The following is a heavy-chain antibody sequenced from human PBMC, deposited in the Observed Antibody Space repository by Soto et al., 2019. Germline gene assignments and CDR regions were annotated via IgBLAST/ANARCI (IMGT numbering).Heavy chain of an antibody. CDR1: GGSVSSGSYY. J-gene: IGHJ6*02. V-gene: IGHV4-61*01. D-gene: IGHD3-22*01. Sequence: PSETLSLTCTVSGGSVSSGSYYWSWIRQPPGKGLEWIGYICYSGSTNYNPSLKSRVTISVDTSKNQFSLKLSSVTAADTAVYYCARATYYYDSSGYYWDPRIAHYYYYGMDVWGQGTTVTVSS. CDR2: ICYSGST. CDR3: ARATYYYDSSGYYWDPRIAHYYYYGMDV.